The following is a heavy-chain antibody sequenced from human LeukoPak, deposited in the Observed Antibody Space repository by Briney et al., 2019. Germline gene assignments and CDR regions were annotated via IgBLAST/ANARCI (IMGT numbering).Heavy chain of an antibody. CDR1: GFTFSSYS. CDR2: ISSSSSTI. CDR3: ARQGVISYYYYYYMDV. D-gene: IGHD3-16*02. V-gene: IGHV3-48*02. J-gene: IGHJ6*03. Sequence: PGGTLRLSCADSGFTFSSYSMNWVRQAPGKGLEWVSYISSSSSTIYYADSVKGRFTISRDNAKNSLYLQMNSLRDGDTAVYYCARQGVISYYYYYYMDVWGKGTTVTVSS.